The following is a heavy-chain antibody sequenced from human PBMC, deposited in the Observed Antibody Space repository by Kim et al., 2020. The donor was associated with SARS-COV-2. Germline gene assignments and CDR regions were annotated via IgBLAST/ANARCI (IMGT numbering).Heavy chain of an antibody. CDR1: GYTFSSYG. D-gene: IGHD3-10*01. V-gene: IGHV1-18*01. CDR3: GRRGRYYGWGEYHYD. CDR2: ISVYNGNT. Sequence: ASVKVSCKGSGYTFSSYGITWVRQAPGQGLEWVGWISVYNGNTKSAQKFQGRVTMTTDTSTSTAYMELRGLTSDDNAPYYCGRRGRYYGWGEYHYDWGQG. J-gene: IGHJ1*01.